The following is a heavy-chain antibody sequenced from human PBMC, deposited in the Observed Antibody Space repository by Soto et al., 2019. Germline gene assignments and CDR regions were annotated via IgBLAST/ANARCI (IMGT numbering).Heavy chain of an antibody. CDR1: GFTFSSYA. CDR2: ISGSGGST. Sequence: GGSLRLSCAASGFTFSSYAMSWVRQAPGKGLEWVSAISGSGGSTYYADSVKGRFTISRDNSKNTLYLQMNSLRAEDTAVYYCAKDLQYYYDSSGYPKCDAFDIWGQGTMVTVSS. J-gene: IGHJ3*02. V-gene: IGHV3-23*01. D-gene: IGHD3-22*01. CDR3: AKDLQYYYDSSGYPKCDAFDI.